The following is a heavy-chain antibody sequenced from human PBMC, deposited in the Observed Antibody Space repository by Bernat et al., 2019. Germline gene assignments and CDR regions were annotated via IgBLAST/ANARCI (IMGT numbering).Heavy chain of an antibody. V-gene: IGHV3-33*01. J-gene: IGHJ6*03. Sequence: QVQLVESGGGVVQPGRSLRLSCAASGFTFSSYGMHWVRQAPGKGLEWVAVIWYDGSNKYYADSVKGRFTISRDKSKNTLYLQMNSLRAEDTAVYYCARRGGSYGSELYYYMDVWGKETTVTVSS. CDR2: IWYDGSNK. CDR1: GFTFSSYG. CDR3: ARRGGSYGSELYYYMDV. D-gene: IGHD5-18*01.